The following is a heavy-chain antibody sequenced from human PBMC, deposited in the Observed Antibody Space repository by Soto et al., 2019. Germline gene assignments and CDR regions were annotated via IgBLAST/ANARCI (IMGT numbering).Heavy chain of an antibody. Sequence: GGSLRLSCAASGFTFSSYGMHWVRQAPGKGLEWVAVIWYDGSNKYYADSVKGRFTISRDNSKNTLYLQMNSLRAEDTAVYYCARDAKGYCSGGSCDRFDYWGQGTLVTVSS. CDR2: IWYDGSNK. CDR1: GFTFSSYG. CDR3: ARDAKGYCSGGSCDRFDY. V-gene: IGHV3-33*01. J-gene: IGHJ4*02. D-gene: IGHD2-15*01.